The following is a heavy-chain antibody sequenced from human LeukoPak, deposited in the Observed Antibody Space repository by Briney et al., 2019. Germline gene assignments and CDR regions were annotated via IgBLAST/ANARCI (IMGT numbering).Heavy chain of an antibody. CDR3: ALDMSGGGY. J-gene: IGHJ4*02. D-gene: IGHD3-9*01. CDR1: GGSFSGYY. CDR2: INHSGVT. Sequence: SETLSLTCAVYGGSFSGYYWNWIRQPPGKGLEWIGEINHSGVTNYNPSLESRVTISVDTSKNQFSQKMRSVTAGDTAVYYCALDMSGGGYWGQGTLVTVSS. V-gene: IGHV4-34*01.